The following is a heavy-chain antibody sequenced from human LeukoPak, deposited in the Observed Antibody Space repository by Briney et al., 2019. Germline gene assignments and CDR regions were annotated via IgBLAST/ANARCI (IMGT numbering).Heavy chain of an antibody. CDR2: IYTSGST. CDR3: ARDRGSYWGFFDY. D-gene: IGHD1-26*01. Sequence: KPSETLSLSFSVHGCPISSYYWGWSPQPAGKGLEWIGRIYTSGSTNYNPSLKSRVTISVDTSKNQFSLKLSSVTAADTAVYYCARDRGSYWGFFDYWGQGTLVTVSS. J-gene: IGHJ4*02. V-gene: IGHV4-59*10. CDR1: GCPISSYY.